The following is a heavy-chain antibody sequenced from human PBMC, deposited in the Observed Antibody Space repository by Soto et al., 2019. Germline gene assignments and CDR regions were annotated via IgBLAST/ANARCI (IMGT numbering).Heavy chain of an antibody. CDR2: ISSSSSYI. D-gene: IGHD6-13*01. J-gene: IGHJ6*02. Sequence: EVQLVESGGGLVKPRGSLRLSCAASGFTFSSYSMNWVRQAPGKGLEWVSSISSSSSYIYYADSVKGRFTISRDNAKNSLYLQMNSLRAEDTAVYYCAREGIAAAGEGYYYYGMDVWGQGTTVTVSS. CDR3: AREGIAAAGEGYYYYGMDV. CDR1: GFTFSSYS. V-gene: IGHV3-21*01.